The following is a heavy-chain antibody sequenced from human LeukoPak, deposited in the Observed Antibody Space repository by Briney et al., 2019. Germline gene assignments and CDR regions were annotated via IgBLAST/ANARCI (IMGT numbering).Heavy chain of an antibody. CDR1: GYTFTGYY. J-gene: IGHJ4*02. D-gene: IGHD6-13*01. CDR2: INPYNAYT. V-gene: IGHV1-2*02. CDR3: ARLQHLDY. Sequence: ASLTVSCKASGYTFTGYYIHWVRQAPGQGLEWMGWINPYNAYTHYAQKFQGRVTMTRDTSISTVYIELSSLTSDDTAVYYCARLQHLDYWGQGTLVTVSS.